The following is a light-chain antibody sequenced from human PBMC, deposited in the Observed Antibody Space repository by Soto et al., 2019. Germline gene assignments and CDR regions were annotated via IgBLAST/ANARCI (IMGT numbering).Light chain of an antibody. CDR1: TSDSGHYDY. J-gene: IGLJ1*01. Sequence: QSVLTQPASVSGSPGQSVTICCSGTTSDSGHYDYVSWYQKHPGKAPKLMIYHVTYRPSAVSHRYSGSTSGNSASLTISGLQADAEADYYCCSLTTSHTYVFGSGTKVTV. V-gene: IGLV2-14*03. CDR2: HVT. CDR3: CSLTTSHTYV.